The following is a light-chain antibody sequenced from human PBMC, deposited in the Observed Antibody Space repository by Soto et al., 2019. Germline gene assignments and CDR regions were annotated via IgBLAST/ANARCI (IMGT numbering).Light chain of an antibody. J-gene: IGKJ5*01. CDR3: QQYYSYPLT. V-gene: IGKV1-8*01. CDR1: QGISSY. Sequence: AIRMTQSPSSFSASTGDRVTITCRASQGISSYLAWYQQKPGKAPKLLIYAASTLQSGVPSRFSGSGSGTDFTLTISCLPSEDFPAYYCQQYYSYPLTFGQGTRLEIK. CDR2: AAS.